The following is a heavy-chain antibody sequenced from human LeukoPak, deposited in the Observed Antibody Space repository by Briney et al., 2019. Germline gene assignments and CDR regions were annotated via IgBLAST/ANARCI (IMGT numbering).Heavy chain of an antibody. Sequence: TGGSLRLSCAASGFTVSRDYMSWVRQAPGKGLEWVSVIYSGGTTYYADSAKDRFTISTDNSKNTLYLQMNSLRAEDTAVYYCARGVAAAGFDYWGQGTLVTVSS. CDR3: ARGVAAAGFDY. CDR2: IYSGGTT. D-gene: IGHD6-13*01. J-gene: IGHJ4*02. V-gene: IGHV3-53*01. CDR1: GFTVSRDY.